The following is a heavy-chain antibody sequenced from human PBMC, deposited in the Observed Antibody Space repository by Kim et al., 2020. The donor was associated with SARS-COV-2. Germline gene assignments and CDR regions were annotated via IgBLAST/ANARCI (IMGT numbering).Heavy chain of an antibody. J-gene: IGHJ6*02. CDR2: ISGSGGST. CDR1: GFTFSSYA. Sequence: GGSLRLSCAASGFTFSSYAMSWVRQAPGKGLEWVSAISGSGGSTYYADSVKGRFTISRDNSKNTLYLQMNSLRAEDTAVYYCATTPISTIRLNYYYYGMDVWGQGTTVTVSS. V-gene: IGHV3-23*01. CDR3: ATTPISTIRLNYYYYGMDV. D-gene: IGHD5-12*01.